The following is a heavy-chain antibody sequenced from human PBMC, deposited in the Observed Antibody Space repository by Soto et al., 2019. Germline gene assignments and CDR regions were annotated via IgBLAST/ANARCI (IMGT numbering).Heavy chain of an antibody. V-gene: IGHV4-59*01. D-gene: IGHD3-22*01. CDR1: GGSISSYY. J-gene: IGHJ4*02. CDR2: IYYSGST. Sequence: SETLSLTCTVSGGSISSYYWSWIRQPPGKGLEWIGYIYYSGSTNYNPSLKSRVTISVDTSKNQFSLKLSSVTAADTAVYYCASTIDCYDSSGYPREVWSFDYWGQGTLVTVS. CDR3: ASTIDCYDSSGYPREVWSFDY.